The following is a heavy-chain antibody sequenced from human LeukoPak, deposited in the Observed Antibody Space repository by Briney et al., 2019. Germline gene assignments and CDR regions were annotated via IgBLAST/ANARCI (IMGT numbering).Heavy chain of an antibody. CDR2: ISSSSSYI. CDR3: ARGGAYGDYYYMDV. Sequence: PGGSLSLSCAAPGFPFSSYSMNWVRQAPGKGLEGVSSISSSSSYIYYADSVKGRFTISRDNAKNSLYLQMNSLRAEDTAVYYCARGGAYGDYYYMDVWGKGTTVTVSS. D-gene: IGHD4-17*01. V-gene: IGHV3-21*01. J-gene: IGHJ6*03. CDR1: GFPFSSYS.